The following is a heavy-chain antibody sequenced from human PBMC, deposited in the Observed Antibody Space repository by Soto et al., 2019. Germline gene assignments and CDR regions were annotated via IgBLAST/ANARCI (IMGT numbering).Heavy chain of an antibody. CDR1: GGIFTRYD. CDR3: AINEGRDVSTFDY. CDR2: IIPIFGTA. J-gene: IGHJ4*02. D-gene: IGHD3-10*02. V-gene: IGHV1-69*01. Sequence: QVQLVQSGAEVKTPGSSVKVSCKASGGIFTRYDIRWVRQAPGHGLEWMGVIIPIFGTANYAQKFQGRVTITADATTSTAYMELSSLRSEDTAMYYCAINEGRDVSTFDYWGQGTLVTVSS.